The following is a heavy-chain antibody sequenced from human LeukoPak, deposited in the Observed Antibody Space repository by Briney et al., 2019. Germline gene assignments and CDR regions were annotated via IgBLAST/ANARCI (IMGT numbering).Heavy chain of an antibody. Sequence: ASVKVSCKTSGYTFTAYYIHWVRQAPGQGLEWMGWINPNSGDTNSAQTFQGRVTMTRDTSISTADMELSRLRSDDTAVYYCARSAGHCGNGICFTEYYMDVWGKGTTVTVS. CDR2: INPNSGDT. J-gene: IGHJ6*03. CDR3: ARSAGHCGNGICFTEYYMDV. D-gene: IGHD2-8*01. V-gene: IGHV1-2*02. CDR1: GYTFTAYY.